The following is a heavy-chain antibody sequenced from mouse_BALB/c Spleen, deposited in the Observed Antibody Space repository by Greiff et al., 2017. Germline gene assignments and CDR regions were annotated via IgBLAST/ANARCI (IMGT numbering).Heavy chain of an antibody. Sequence: QVQLQQSGAELVRPGVSVKISCKGSGYTFTDYAMHWVKQSHAKSLEWIGVISTYYGDASYNQKFKGKATMTVDKSSSTAYMELARLTSEDSAIYYCAREVGRHYAMDDWGQGTSVTVSS. D-gene: IGHD1-1*01. CDR1: GYTFTDYA. CDR3: AREVGRHYAMDD. V-gene: IGHV1S137*01. CDR2: ISTYYGDA. J-gene: IGHJ4*01.